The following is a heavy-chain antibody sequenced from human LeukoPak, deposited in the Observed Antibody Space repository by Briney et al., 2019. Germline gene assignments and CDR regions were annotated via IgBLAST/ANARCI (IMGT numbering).Heavy chain of an antibody. V-gene: IGHV1-8*01. J-gene: IGHJ6*03. D-gene: IGHD6-6*01. CDR3: ARGGRYSSSRGYYYYYYMDV. CDR1: GYTFTCYD. CDR2: MNPNSGNT. Sequence: ASEKVSCKASGYTFTCYDINWVRQATGQGLEWMGWMNPNSGNTGYAQKFQGRVTMTRNTSISTAYMELSSLRSEDTAVYYCARGGRYSSSRGYYYYYYMDVWGKGTTVTVSS.